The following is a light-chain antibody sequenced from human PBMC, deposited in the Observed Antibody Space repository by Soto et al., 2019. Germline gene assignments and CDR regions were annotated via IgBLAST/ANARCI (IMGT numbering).Light chain of an antibody. Sequence: EIVLKQSPGTLSLSPGERATLSCRASQTVNNYLAWYQQKPGQAPRLVIYDASNRATGIPARFSVSGSGTDFTRTISSLEPEDSAVYYCQQRGNWPWLTFGGGTRVEIK. CDR3: QQRGNWPWLT. J-gene: IGKJ4*01. V-gene: IGKV3-11*01. CDR2: DAS. CDR1: QTVNNY.